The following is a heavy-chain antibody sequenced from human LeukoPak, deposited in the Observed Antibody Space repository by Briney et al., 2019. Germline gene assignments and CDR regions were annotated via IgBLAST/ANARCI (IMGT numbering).Heavy chain of an antibody. CDR1: GFTFSSFT. CDR2: ISSSSSTI. Sequence: AGGSLRLSCAASGFTFSSFTMNWVRQAPGKGLEWISYISSSSSTIYYADSVKGRFTISRDNAKNSLYLQMNSLRAEDTAVYYCARAEEGYYYYMDVWGKGTTVTVSS. V-gene: IGHV3-48*01. CDR3: ARAEEGYYYYMDV. J-gene: IGHJ6*03.